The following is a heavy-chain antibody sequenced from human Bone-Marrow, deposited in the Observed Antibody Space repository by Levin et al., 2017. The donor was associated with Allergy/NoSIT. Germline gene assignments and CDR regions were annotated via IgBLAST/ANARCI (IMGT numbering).Heavy chain of an antibody. J-gene: IGHJ6*02. CDR2: INDSGST. CDR1: GGSLSDYY. Sequence: KTSETLSLTCDVYGGSLSDYYWSWIRQPPGKGLEWIGEINDSGSTNYNPSLKSRVTISVETSKNQFSLNLTSVTAADTARYYCARVTSTYYYGSGGYRGYYYYGMDVWGLGTTVTVSS. D-gene: IGHD3-10*01. CDR3: ARVTSTYYYGSGGYRGYYYYGMDV. V-gene: IGHV4-34*01.